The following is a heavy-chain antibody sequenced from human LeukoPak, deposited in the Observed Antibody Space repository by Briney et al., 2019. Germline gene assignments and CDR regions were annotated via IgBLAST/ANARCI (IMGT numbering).Heavy chain of an antibody. CDR1: GGSISSYY. J-gene: IGHJ4*02. V-gene: IGHV4-59*01. CDR2: IYYSGST. D-gene: IGHD6-13*01. Sequence: SETLSLTCTVSGGSISSYYWSWIRQPPGKGLEWVGYIYYSGSTNYNPSLKSRVTISVDTSKNQFSLKLSSVTAADTAVYYCARARYSSSWACDYWGQGTLVTVSS. CDR3: ARARYSSSWACDY.